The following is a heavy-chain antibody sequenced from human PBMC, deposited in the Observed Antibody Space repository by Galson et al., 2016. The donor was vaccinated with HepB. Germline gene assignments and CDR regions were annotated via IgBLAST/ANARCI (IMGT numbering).Heavy chain of an antibody. V-gene: IGHV3-33*08. CDR1: GFTFSTYA. J-gene: IGHJ4*02. CDR3: AREGVGIAVAATAFDY. D-gene: IGHD6-19*01. CDR2: LWNDGSVK. Sequence: SLRLSCAASGFTFSTYAMSWVRQAPGKGLEWVAGLWNDGSVKYYADSVKGRFTISRDNSKNTLHLQMDTLRSEDTAVYYCAREGVGIAVAATAFDYWGQGTLVTVSS.